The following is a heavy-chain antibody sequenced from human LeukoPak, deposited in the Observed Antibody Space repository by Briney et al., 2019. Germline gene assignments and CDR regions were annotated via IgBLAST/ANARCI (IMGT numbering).Heavy chain of an antibody. CDR1: GGSISSSGYY. D-gene: IGHD3-22*01. Sequence: SQTLSLTCTVSGGSISSSGYYWSWLRQHPGKGLEWIGYIYYSGTTYYNPSLKSRVTISVGTSKNQFSLKLFSVTAADTAVYYCAREDYYDSSGYLDYWGQGTLVTVSS. V-gene: IGHV4-31*03. CDR2: IYYSGTT. J-gene: IGHJ4*02. CDR3: AREDYYDSSGYLDY.